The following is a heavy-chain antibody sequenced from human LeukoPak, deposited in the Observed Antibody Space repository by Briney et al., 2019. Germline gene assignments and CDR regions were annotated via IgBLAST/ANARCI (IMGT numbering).Heavy chain of an antibody. J-gene: IGHJ5*02. CDR3: ARVFSGFYRFFNL. D-gene: IGHD2/OR15-2a*01. CDR2: ISSGGKDI. V-gene: IGHV3-11*04. CDR1: GFGFSAFY. Sequence: GGSLRLSCDASGFGFSAFYMSWIRQDPGKGLEWISYISSGGKDIYYADSVKGRFTVSRDNTNNSLHLQMNSLRAEDTAVYYCARVFSGFYRFFNLWGQGTLVIVSS.